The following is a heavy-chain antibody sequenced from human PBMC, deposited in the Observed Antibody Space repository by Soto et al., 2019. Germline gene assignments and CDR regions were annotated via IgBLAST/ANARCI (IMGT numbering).Heavy chain of an antibody. CDR2: IYHSGST. CDR3: ARGGGYYGSGSLDY. D-gene: IGHD3-10*01. CDR1: SGSISSSNW. V-gene: IGHV4-4*02. J-gene: IGHJ4*02. Sequence: PSETLSLTCAVSSGSISSSNWWSWVRQPPGKGLEWIGEIYHSGSTNYNPSLKSRVTISVDKSKNQFSLNLSSVTAADTVVYYCARGGGYYGSGSLDYWGQGTLVTVSS.